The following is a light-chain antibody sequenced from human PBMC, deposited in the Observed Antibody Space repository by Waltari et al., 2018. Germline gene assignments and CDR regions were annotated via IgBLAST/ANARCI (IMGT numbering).Light chain of an antibody. CDR2: DVS. V-gene: IGLV2-14*03. CDR1: SSAVGSYNS. CDR3: SSQSSNNVVL. Sequence: QSALTQPASVSGSPGQSITTSCTGISSAVGSYNSVSWYQDHPGQGPKVIIYDVSDRPSGVSARFSGSKSGNTASLTISGLQAEDEADYYCSSQSSNNVVLFGGGTKVTVL. J-gene: IGLJ3*02.